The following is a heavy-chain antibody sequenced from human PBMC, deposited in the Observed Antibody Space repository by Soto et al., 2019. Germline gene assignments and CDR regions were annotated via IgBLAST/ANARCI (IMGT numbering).Heavy chain of an antibody. CDR1: GFTFSSYS. J-gene: IGHJ4*02. Sequence: ESGGGLVQPGGSLRLSCAASGFTFSSYSMNWVRQAPGKGLEWVSYISSSSSTIYYADSVKGRFTITRDNAKNSLYLPMNSLRAEDTAVYYCAIGRYYFDYWGQGTLVTVSS. CDR2: ISSSSSTI. CDR3: AIGRYYFDY. V-gene: IGHV3-48*01.